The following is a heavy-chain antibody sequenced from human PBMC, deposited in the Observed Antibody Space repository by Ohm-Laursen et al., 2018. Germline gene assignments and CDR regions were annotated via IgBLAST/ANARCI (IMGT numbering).Heavy chain of an antibody. CDR3: ARSVSWGDGLDY. Sequence: SETLSLTCTVSGGSISNYYWSWIRQPPGKGLEWIGYIYYSGSTNYNPSLKSRVTISVDTSKNQFSLKLSSVTAADTAVYYCARSVSWGDGLDYWGQGTLVTVSS. J-gene: IGHJ4*02. D-gene: IGHD3-16*01. CDR2: IYYSGST. CDR1: GGSISNYY. V-gene: IGHV4-59*01.